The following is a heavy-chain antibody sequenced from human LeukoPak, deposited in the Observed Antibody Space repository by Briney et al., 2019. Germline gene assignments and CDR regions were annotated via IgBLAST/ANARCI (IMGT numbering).Heavy chain of an antibody. CDR1: GFTFSSYG. D-gene: IGHD3-22*01. Sequence: GGSLRLSCAASGFTFSSYGMHWVRQAPSKGLEWVAVIWYGGSNKYYADSVKGRFTISRDNSKNTLYLQMNSLRAEDTAVYYCAKDQYYYDSSGSNWFDPWGQGTLVTVSS. CDR2: IWYGGSNK. V-gene: IGHV3-33*06. J-gene: IGHJ5*02. CDR3: AKDQYYYDSSGSNWFDP.